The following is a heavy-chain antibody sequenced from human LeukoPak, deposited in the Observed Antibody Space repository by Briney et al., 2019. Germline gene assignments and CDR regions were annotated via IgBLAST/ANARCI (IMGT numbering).Heavy chain of an antibody. CDR2: IKQDGSEK. Sequence: GGSLRLSCAASGFTFSSYWMSWVRQAPGKGLEWVANIKQDGSEKYYVDSVKGRFTISKDNAKNSLYLQMNSLRAEDTAVYYCAELGITMIGGVWGKGTTVTISS. D-gene: IGHD3-10*02. J-gene: IGHJ6*04. CDR3: AELGITMIGGV. V-gene: IGHV3-7*01. CDR1: GFTFSSYW.